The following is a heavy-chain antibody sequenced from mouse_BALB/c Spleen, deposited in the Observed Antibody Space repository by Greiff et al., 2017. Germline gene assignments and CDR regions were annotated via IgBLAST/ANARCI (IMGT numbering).Heavy chain of an antibody. CDR3: AREGDYGNYDAMDY. V-gene: IGHV1-63*02. CDR2: IYPGGGYT. CDR1: GYTFTNYW. Sequence: QVQLQQSGAELVRPGTSVKISCKASGYTFTNYWLGWVKQRPGHGLEWIGDIYPGGGYTNYNEKFKGKATLTADTSSSTAYMQLSSLTSEDSAVYFCAREGDYGNYDAMDYWGQGTSVTVSS. J-gene: IGHJ4*01. D-gene: IGHD2-1*01.